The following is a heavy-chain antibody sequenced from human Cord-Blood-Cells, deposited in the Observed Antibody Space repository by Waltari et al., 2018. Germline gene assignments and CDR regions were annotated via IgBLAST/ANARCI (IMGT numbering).Heavy chain of an antibody. CDR1: GFTFSNAW. Sequence: EVQLVESGGGLVKPGGSLRLSCAASGFTFSNAWMSWVRQAPGKGLEWVGRIKSKTDGGTTDYAAPVKGRFTISRDDSKNTLYLQMNSLKTEDTAVYYCTTVCPPALYYYYMDVWGKGTTVTVSS. CDR2: IKSKTDGGTT. V-gene: IGHV3-15*01. CDR3: TTVCPPALYYYYMDV. D-gene: IGHD2-2*01. J-gene: IGHJ6*03.